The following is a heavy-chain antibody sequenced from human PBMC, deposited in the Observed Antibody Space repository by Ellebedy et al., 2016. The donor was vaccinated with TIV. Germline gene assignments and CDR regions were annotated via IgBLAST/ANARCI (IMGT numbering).Heavy chain of an antibody. CDR1: GGSISSYY. J-gene: IGHJ4*02. Sequence: SETLSLTCTVSGGSISSYYWSWIRQPPGKGLEWIGYIYYSGSTYYNPSLKSRVTISVDTSKNQFSLKLSSVTAADTAVYYCARDRTYSNYARARGGPRGYFDYWGQGTLVTVSS. CDR2: IYYSGST. D-gene: IGHD4-11*01. V-gene: IGHV4-30-4*08. CDR3: ARDRTYSNYARARGGPRGYFDY.